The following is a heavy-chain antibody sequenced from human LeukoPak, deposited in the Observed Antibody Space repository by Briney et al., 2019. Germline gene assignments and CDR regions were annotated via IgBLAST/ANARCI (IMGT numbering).Heavy chain of an antibody. V-gene: IGHV4-39*07. CDR3: ARDIGMLVPAAI. J-gene: IGHJ4*02. Sequence: PSETLSLTCTVSGGSISSSSYYWGWIRQPPGKGLEWIGSIYYSGSTYYNPSLKSRVTISVDTSKNQFSLKLSSVTAADTAVYYCARDIGMLVPAAIWGQGTLVTVSS. CDR1: GGSISSSSYY. D-gene: IGHD2-2*02. CDR2: IYYSGST.